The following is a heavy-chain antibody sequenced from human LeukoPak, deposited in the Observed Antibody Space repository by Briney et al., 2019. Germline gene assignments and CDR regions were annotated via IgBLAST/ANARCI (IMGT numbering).Heavy chain of an antibody. CDR1: GLRFSDYY. Sequence: PGGSLRLSCAASGLRFSDYYVSWIRQAPGKGLQWVSYISSGGDIMHYADSVKGRFTSSRDNAKNSLYLQMNSLRAEDTAVYYCAREGYSFDYWGQGTLVTVSS. J-gene: IGHJ4*02. D-gene: IGHD2-15*01. CDR3: AREGYSFDY. V-gene: IGHV3-11*04. CDR2: ISSGGDIM.